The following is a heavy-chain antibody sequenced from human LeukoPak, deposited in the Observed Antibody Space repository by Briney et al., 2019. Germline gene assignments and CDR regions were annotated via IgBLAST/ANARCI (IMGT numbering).Heavy chain of an antibody. V-gene: IGHV3-74*01. Sequence: GGSLRLSCAASGFTFSSYWVHWVRQAPGKGLVWVSRINSDGSSTSYADSVKGRFTISRDNAKNTLYLQMNSLRAEDTAVYYCARYDDYGDPRPDAFDIWGQRTMVTVSS. D-gene: IGHD4-17*01. CDR2: INSDGSST. J-gene: IGHJ3*02. CDR1: GFTFSSYW. CDR3: ARYDDYGDPRPDAFDI.